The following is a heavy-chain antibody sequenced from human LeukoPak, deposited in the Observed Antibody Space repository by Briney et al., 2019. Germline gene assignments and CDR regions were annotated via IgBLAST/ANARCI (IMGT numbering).Heavy chain of an antibody. CDR3: ARVLRLRFLEWQLHY. J-gene: IGHJ4*02. Sequence: ASVKVSCKASGYTFTSYDINWVRQATGQGLERMGWMNPNSGNTGYAQKFQGRVTMTRNTSISTAYMELSSLRSEDTAVYYCARVLRLRFLEWQLHYWGQGTLATVSS. CDR1: GYTFTSYD. D-gene: IGHD3-3*01. V-gene: IGHV1-8*01. CDR2: MNPNSGNT.